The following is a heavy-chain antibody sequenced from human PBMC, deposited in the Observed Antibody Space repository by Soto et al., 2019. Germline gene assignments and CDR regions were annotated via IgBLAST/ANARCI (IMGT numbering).Heavy chain of an antibody. CDR1: GYTFTGYY. V-gene: IGHV1-2*04. Sequence: GASLKVSCKASGYTFTGYYMHWVRQAPGQGLEWMGWINPNSGGTNYAQKFQGWVTMTRDTSISTAYMELSRLRSDDTAVYYCARAPSPKDIVVVVAANSAFDIWGQGTMVNVS. D-gene: IGHD2-15*01. CDR2: INPNSGGT. CDR3: ARAPSPKDIVVVVAANSAFDI. J-gene: IGHJ3*02.